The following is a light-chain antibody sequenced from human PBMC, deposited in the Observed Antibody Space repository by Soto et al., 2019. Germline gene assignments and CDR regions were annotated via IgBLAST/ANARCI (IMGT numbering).Light chain of an antibody. J-gene: IGKJ1*01. V-gene: IGKV3-20*01. CDR1: QSVRSTY. CDR3: HQYGASPAT. CDR2: DAS. Sequence: EIVLTQSPGTLSLSPGERATLSCRASQSVRSTYVAWYQQKPGQAPRLLIFDASSRATGIPDRFSGSGSGTDFTLSIRRLEPEDFAVYYCHQYGASPATFGQGTKVEIK.